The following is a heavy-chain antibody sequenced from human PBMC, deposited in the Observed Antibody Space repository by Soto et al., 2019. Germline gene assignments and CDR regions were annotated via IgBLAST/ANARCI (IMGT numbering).Heavy chain of an antibody. CDR2: IYWDDDK. D-gene: IGHD5-18*01. J-gene: IGHJ4*02. CDR3: AHTRIQLWFRYFDY. Sequence: SGPTLVNPTQTLTLTCTFSEFSLSTSGVGVGWIRQPPGKALEWLALIYWDDDKRYSPSLKSRLTITKDTSKNQVVLTMTNMDPVDTATYYCAHTRIQLWFRYFDYWGQGTLVTVSS. V-gene: IGHV2-5*02. CDR1: EFSLSTSGVG.